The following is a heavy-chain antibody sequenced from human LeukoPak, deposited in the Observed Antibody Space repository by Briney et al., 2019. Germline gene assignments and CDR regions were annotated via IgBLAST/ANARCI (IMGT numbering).Heavy chain of an antibody. CDR2: IIPIFGTA. D-gene: IGHD5-18*01. CDR1: GGTFSSYA. V-gene: IGHV1-69*05. CDR3: ARENPHLPEYSYGPGAWYFDL. J-gene: IGHJ2*01. Sequence: SVKVSCKASGGTFSSYAISWMRQAPGQGLEWMGGIIPIFGTANYAQKFQGRVTITTDESTSTAYMELSSLRSEDTAVYYCARENPHLPEYSYGPGAWYFDLWGRGTLVTVSS.